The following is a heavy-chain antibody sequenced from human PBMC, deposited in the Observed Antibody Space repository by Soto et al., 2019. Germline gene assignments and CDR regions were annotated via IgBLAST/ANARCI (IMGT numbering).Heavy chain of an antibody. CDR3: ARRYGRNFDF. CDR1: GGSIRSYY. J-gene: IGHJ4*02. D-gene: IGHD1-20*01. V-gene: IGHV4-59*01. Sequence: QVQLQESGPGLVKSSETLSLTCTVSGGSIRSYYWSWIRQPPGKGLEWIGDIYYSGSTNYNPSLKSRVTISVDTSKNPFSLKLSSVTAADTALYYCARRYGRNFDFWGQGTLVTVSS. CDR2: IYYSGST.